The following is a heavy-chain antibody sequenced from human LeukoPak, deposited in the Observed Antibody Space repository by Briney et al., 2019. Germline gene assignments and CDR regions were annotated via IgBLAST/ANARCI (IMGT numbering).Heavy chain of an antibody. J-gene: IGHJ3*02. CDR2: ISGSSSDT. V-gene: IGHV3-11*06. Sequence: GGSLRLSCAASGFTFSDYYMNWIRQAPGKGLEYISYISGSSSDTNYADSVKGRFTISRDNAKNSLYLQMNSLRAEDTAVYYCATGSYYYDSSGYYPPLDAFDIWGQGTMVTVSS. D-gene: IGHD3-22*01. CDR1: GFTFSDYY. CDR3: ATGSYYYDSSGYYPPLDAFDI.